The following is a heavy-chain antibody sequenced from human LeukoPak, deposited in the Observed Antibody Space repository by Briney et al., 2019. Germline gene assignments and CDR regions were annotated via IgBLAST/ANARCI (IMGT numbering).Heavy chain of an antibody. V-gene: IGHV4-61*08. CDR3: ARTKLYCSGGSCYSSLHY. Sequence: SQTLSLTCTVSGGSISSGDYYWSWIRQPPGKGLEWIGYISYSGSTISNPSLKSRVTISVDTSKNQFSLKLTSVTAADTALYYCARTKLYCSGGSCYSSLHYWGQGALLPVPS. D-gene: IGHD2-15*01. CDR2: ISYSGST. CDR1: GGSISSGDYY. J-gene: IGHJ4*02.